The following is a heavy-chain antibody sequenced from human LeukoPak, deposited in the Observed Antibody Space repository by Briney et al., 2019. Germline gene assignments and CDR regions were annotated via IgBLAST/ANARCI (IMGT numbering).Heavy chain of an antibody. CDR1: GASISNYY. CDR2: IHSSGGS. Sequence: PSETLSLTCTVSGASISNYYWSWIRQTPEKGLEWMGHIHSSGGSSYYPSLESRLTLSIDTSRNQLSLKLPSVTAADTAVYFCARLGSYHDFWGQGALVTVSS. V-gene: IGHV4-4*09. CDR3: ARLGSYHDF. J-gene: IGHJ4*02. D-gene: IGHD1-26*01.